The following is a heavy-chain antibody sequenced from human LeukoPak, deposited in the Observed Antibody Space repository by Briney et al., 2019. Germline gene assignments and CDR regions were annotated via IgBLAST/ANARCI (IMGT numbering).Heavy chain of an antibody. Sequence: MSSETLSLTCAVYGGSFSGYYWSWIRQPPGKGLEWIGEINHSGSTNYNPSLKSRVTISVYTSKNQFSLKLSSVTAADTAVYYCARGLAVAGTDTRLYYYYGMDVWGQGTTVTVSS. CDR2: INHSGST. CDR3: ARGLAVAGTDTRLYYYYGMDV. V-gene: IGHV4-34*01. CDR1: GGSFSGYY. D-gene: IGHD6-19*01. J-gene: IGHJ6*02.